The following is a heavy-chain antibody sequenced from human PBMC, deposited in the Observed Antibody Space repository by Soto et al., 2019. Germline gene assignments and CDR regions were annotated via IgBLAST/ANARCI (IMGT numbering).Heavy chain of an antibody. CDR2: IKPDATVT. CDR1: GFTFKNYW. V-gene: IGHV3-7*03. D-gene: IGHD3-16*01. CDR3: GKDGDGGWHLDH. J-gene: IGHJ4*02. Sequence: EVQLVESGGGLVQSGGSLTLSCASSGFTFKNYWMHWVRQAPGKGLEWVATIKPDATVTSYGVSVRGRFSVSRDNTNRLLSLQRSTLRADDTAVYYCGKDGDGGWHLDHWGQGTLVTVSS.